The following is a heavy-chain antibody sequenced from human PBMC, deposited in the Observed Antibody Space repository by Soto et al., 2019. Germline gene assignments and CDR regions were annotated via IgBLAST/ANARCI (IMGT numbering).Heavy chain of an antibody. CDR2: ISGSGGST. Sequence: PGGSLRLSCAASGFTFSSYAMGWVRQAPGKGLEWVSAISGSGGSTYYADSVKGRFTISRDNSKNTLYLQMNSLRAEDTAVYYCAKVLRSSSWADAFDIWGQGTMVTVSS. V-gene: IGHV3-23*01. J-gene: IGHJ3*02. D-gene: IGHD6-13*01. CDR1: GFTFSSYA. CDR3: AKVLRSSSWADAFDI.